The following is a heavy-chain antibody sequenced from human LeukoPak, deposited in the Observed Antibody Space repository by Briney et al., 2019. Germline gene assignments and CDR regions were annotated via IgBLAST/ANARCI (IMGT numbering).Heavy chain of an antibody. Sequence: SETLSLTCTVSGGSISSYYWSWIRQPPGKGLEWIGYIYYSGSTNYNPSLKSRVTISVDTSKNQFSLKLSSVTAADTAVYYCARWDHEYGGHFDYWGQGTLVTVSS. CDR1: GGSISSYY. CDR3: ARWDHEYGGHFDY. CDR2: IYYSGST. D-gene: IGHD4-23*01. V-gene: IGHV4-59*01. J-gene: IGHJ4*02.